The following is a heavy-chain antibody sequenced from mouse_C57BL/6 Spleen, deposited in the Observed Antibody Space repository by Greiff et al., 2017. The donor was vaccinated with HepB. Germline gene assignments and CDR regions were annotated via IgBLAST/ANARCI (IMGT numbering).Heavy chain of an antibody. J-gene: IGHJ2*01. Sequence: VQLQQSGPVLVKPGASVKMSCKASGYTFTDYYMNWVKQSHGKSLEWIGVINPYNGGTSYNQKFKGKATLTVDKSSSTAYMELNSLTSEDSAVYYCARGYRGYFDYWGQGTTLTVSS. CDR2: INPYNGGT. CDR3: ARGYRGYFDY. D-gene: IGHD2-14*01. V-gene: IGHV1-19*01. CDR1: GYTFTDYY.